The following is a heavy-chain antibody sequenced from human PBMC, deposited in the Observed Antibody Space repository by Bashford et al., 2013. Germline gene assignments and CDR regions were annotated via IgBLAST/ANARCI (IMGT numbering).Heavy chain of an antibody. Sequence: VRQAPGKGLVWVSRINSDGSSTSYADSVKGRFTISRDNAKNTLYLQMNSLRAEDTAVYYCAREAIVATIFASYYYMDVWGKGTTVTVSS. D-gene: IGHD5-12*01. CDR2: INSDGSST. V-gene: IGHV3-74*01. CDR3: AREAIVATIFASYYYMDV. J-gene: IGHJ6*03.